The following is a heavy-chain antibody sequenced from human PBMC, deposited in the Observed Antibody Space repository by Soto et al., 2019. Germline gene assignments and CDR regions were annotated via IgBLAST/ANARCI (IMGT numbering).Heavy chain of an antibody. CDR1: GGSISSYY. CDR2: IYYSGST. Sequence: SETLSLTCTVSGGSISSYYWSWIRQPPGKGLEWIGYIYYSGSTNYNPSLKSRVTISVDTSKNQFSLKLSSVTAADTAVYYCARVGSADQDFDYWGQGTLVTVS. D-gene: IGHD2-2*01. J-gene: IGHJ4*02. V-gene: IGHV4-59*01. CDR3: ARVGSADQDFDY.